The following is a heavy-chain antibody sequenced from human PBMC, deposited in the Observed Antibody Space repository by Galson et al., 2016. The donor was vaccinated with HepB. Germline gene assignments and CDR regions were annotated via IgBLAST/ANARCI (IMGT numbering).Heavy chain of an antibody. CDR1: EFSFSSHW. D-gene: IGHD3-22*01. V-gene: IGHV3-7*03. Sequence: SLRLSCAASEFSFSSHWMSWVRQAPGKGLEWVATTNQDGSERYYVDSLKGRFTISRDNAQSSLYLQLSSLRGEDTAVYYCVRLTITLGYLFDYWGQGTVVTVSS. CDR3: VRLTITLGYLFDY. CDR2: TNQDGSER. J-gene: IGHJ4*02.